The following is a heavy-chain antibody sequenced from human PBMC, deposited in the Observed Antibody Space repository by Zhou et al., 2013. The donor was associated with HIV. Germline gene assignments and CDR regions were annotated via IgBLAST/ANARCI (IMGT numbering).Heavy chain of an antibody. CDR3: ARESNASGRGRSMDH. Sequence: QVQLVQSESETLRPGATVKVSCKTSGYTFTNYYMSWLRQAPGQGLELMAMFNPTTGKIMFAQRFQARLIVTRDTSTSTVHMFLSGLRSDDTATYYCARESNASGRGRSMDHWGQGTRVIVS. D-gene: IGHD3-16*01. V-gene: IGHV1-46*01. J-gene: IGHJ4*02. CDR2: FNPTTGKI. CDR1: GYTFTNYY.